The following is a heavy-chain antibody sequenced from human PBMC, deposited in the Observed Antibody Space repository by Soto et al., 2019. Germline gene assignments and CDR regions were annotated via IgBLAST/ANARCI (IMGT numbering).Heavy chain of an antibody. CDR3: ARVRGGSGSYYFDY. V-gene: IGHV3-7*01. CDR1: GFTFSSYW. Sequence: GGSLRLSCAASGFTFSSYWMSWVRQAPGKGLEWVANIKQDGSEKYYVDSVKGRFTISRDNAKNSLYLQMNSLRAEDTAVYYCARVRGGSGSYYFDYWGQGTLVTVSS. J-gene: IGHJ4*02. CDR2: IKQDGSEK. D-gene: IGHD3-10*01.